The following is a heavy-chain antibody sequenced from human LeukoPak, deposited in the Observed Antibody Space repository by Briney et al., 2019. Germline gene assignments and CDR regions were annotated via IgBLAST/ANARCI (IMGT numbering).Heavy chain of an antibody. J-gene: IGHJ4*02. D-gene: IGHD2-15*01. Sequence: ASVKVSCKASGYTFTGYYMHWVRQAPGQGLEWMGWINPNSGGTNYAQKFQGRVTITRDTYISTAYMELSRLRSDDAAVYYCANRLGYCSGGSCPQGDYWGQGTLVTVSS. V-gene: IGHV1-2*02. CDR2: INPNSGGT. CDR3: ANRLGYCSGGSCPQGDY. CDR1: GYTFTGYY.